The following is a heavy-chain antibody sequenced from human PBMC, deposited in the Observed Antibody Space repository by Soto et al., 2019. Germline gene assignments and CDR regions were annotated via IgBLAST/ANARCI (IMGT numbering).Heavy chain of an antibody. Sequence: EVQLLESGGGLVQPGGSLRLSCAASGFTFSSYAMSWVRQAPGKVLEWVSAISGSGGSTYYADSVKGRFTISRDNSKNTLYLQMNSLRAEDTAVYYCAKWSGKITMVRGSNWFDPWGQGTLVTVSS. J-gene: IGHJ5*02. CDR3: AKWSGKITMVRGSNWFDP. CDR1: GFTFSSYA. CDR2: ISGSGGST. V-gene: IGHV3-23*01. D-gene: IGHD3-10*01.